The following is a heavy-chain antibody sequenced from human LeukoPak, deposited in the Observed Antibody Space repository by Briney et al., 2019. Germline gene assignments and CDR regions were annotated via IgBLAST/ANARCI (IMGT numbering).Heavy chain of an antibody. D-gene: IGHD6-13*01. CDR3: ARASSSSWYYHYSMDV. V-gene: IGHV4-4*07. Sequence: SETLSLTCTVSGASISSYYWSWIRQPAGKGLEWIGRIYTSGSPNYNPSLKSRVTMSVDTSKNQFSLQLSSVTAAGTAVYYCARASSSSWYYHYSMDVWGQGTTVTVSS. J-gene: IGHJ6*02. CDR2: IYTSGSP. CDR1: GASISSYY.